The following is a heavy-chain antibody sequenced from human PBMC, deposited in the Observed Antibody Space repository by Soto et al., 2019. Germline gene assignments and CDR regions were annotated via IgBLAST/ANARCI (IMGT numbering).Heavy chain of an antibody. CDR3: ARGGETYYDFWSGFSPIDY. V-gene: IGHV4-59*01. J-gene: IGHJ4*02. Sequence: SETLSLTCTVSGGSISTYYWSWVRQSPGKGLEWIGYIFYSDNTNYNPSLKSRVTISVDTSKNQFSLKLTSVTAADTAVFFCARGGETYYDFWSGFSPIDYWGQGALVTVSS. CDR2: IFYSDNT. D-gene: IGHD3-3*01. CDR1: GGSISTYY.